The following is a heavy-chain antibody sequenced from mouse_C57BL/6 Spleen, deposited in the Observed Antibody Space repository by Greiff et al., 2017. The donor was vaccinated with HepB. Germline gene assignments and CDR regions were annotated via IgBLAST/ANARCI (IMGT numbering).Heavy chain of an antibody. CDR1: GYTFTSYT. CDR3: ARSVYYGNPYYFDY. Sequence: QVQLKESGAELARPGASVKMSCKASGYTFTSYTMHWVKQRPGQGLEWIGYINPSSGYTKYNQKFKDKATLTADKSSSTAYMQLSSLTSEDSAVYYCARSVYYGNPYYFDYWGQGTTLTVSS. V-gene: IGHV1-4*01. J-gene: IGHJ2*01. D-gene: IGHD2-1*01. CDR2: INPSSGYT.